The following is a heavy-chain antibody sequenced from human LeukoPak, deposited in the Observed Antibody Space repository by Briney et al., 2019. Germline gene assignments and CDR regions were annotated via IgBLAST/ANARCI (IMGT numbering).Heavy chain of an antibody. Sequence: GGSLRLSCAASGFAFSSTAMHWVRQAPGKGLEWVAVISYDGSNKYYADSVKGRFTISRDNSKNTLHLQMNSLRAEDTAVYYCARDRGSGWKGDAFDIWGQGTMVTVSS. D-gene: IGHD6-19*01. CDR3: ARDRGSGWKGDAFDI. J-gene: IGHJ3*02. CDR1: GFAFSSTA. V-gene: IGHV3-30-3*01. CDR2: ISYDGSNK.